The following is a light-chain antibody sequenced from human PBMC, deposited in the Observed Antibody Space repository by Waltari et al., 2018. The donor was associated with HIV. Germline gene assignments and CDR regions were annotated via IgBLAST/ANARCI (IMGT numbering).Light chain of an antibody. J-gene: IGLJ2*01. CDR2: EGS. CDR1: SSDVGSYNL. V-gene: IGLV2-23*01. CDR3: CSYAGSSTLDVV. Sequence: QSALTQPASVSGSPGQSITISCTGTSSDVGSYNLFSWYQQHPGKAPKLMIYEGSKRPSGVSNRFSGSKSGNTASLTISGLQAEDEADYYCCSYAGSSTLDVVFGGGTKLTVL.